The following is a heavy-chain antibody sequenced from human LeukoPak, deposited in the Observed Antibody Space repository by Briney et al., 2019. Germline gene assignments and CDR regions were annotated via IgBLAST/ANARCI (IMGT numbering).Heavy chain of an antibody. CDR2: INHSGST. D-gene: IGHD3-10*01. V-gene: IGHV4-34*01. J-gene: IGHJ5*02. Sequence: TSETLSLTCAVYGGSFSGYYWSWVRQPPGKGLEWISEINHSGSTNYNQSLNSRVTLSVDPSKNQFSLNQSSVIAADAAAYYCARGWSLRWFGEPPNWFDPWGQGTLVTVSS. CDR3: ARGWSLRWFGEPPNWFDP. CDR1: GGSFSGYY.